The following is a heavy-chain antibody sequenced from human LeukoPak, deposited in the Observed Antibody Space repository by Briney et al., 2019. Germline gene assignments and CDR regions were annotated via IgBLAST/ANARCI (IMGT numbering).Heavy chain of an antibody. V-gene: IGHV3-48*03. Sequence: GGSLRLSCAASGFTFSSYEMNWVRQAPGKGLEWVSYISSSGTAIYYADSVKGRFTISRDTAKNSLYLQMNSLRAEDTALYYCARDMEPDAFDIWGQGTMVTVSS. CDR2: ISSSGTAI. CDR1: GFTFSSYE. CDR3: ARDMEPDAFDI. D-gene: IGHD1-1*01. J-gene: IGHJ3*02.